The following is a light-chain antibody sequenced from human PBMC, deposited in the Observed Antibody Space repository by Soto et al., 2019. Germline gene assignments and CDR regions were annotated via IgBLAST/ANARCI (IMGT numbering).Light chain of an antibody. CDR3: AAWDDNLSGLYV. CDR1: SSNIESTY. Sequence: QSVLTQPPSASGTPGQRVTISCSGSSSNIESTYVNWYQQLPGTAPKLLIYGNNQRPSGVPDRFSGSKSGTSASLAISGLRSEDEADYYCAAWDDNLSGLYVFGTGTKVTVL. V-gene: IGLV1-47*01. J-gene: IGLJ1*01. CDR2: GNN.